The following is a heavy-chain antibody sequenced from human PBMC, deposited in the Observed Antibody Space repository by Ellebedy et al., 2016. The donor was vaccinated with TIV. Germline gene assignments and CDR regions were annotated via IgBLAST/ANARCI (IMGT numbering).Heavy chain of an antibody. CDR2: ISSSSSYI. V-gene: IGHV3-21*01. Sequence: GESLKISXAASGFTFSSYSMNWVRQAPGKGLEWVSSISSSSSYIYYADSVKGRFTISRDNAKNSLYLQMNSLRAEDTAVYYCARAPRYYYDSSGHGYWGQGTLVTVSS. J-gene: IGHJ4*02. CDR3: ARAPRYYYDSSGHGY. D-gene: IGHD3-22*01. CDR1: GFTFSSYS.